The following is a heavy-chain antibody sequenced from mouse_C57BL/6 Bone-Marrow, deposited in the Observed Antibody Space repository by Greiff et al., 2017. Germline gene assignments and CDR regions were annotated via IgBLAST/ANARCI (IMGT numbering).Heavy chain of an antibody. D-gene: IGHD2-5*01. CDR3: AKKGGSNFAMDY. Sequence: VQLVESGPGLVQPSPSLSITCTVSGFSLTSYGVHWVRQSPGKGLEWLGVIWRGGSTDYNAAFMSRLSITKDNSKSQVFFKMNSLKADDTAIYYCAKKGGSNFAMDYWGQGTSVTVSS. J-gene: IGHJ4*01. V-gene: IGHV2-5*01. CDR1: GFSLTSYG. CDR2: IWRGGST.